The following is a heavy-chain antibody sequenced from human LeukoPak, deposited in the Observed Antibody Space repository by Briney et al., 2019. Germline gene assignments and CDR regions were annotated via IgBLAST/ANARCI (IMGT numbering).Heavy chain of an antibody. V-gene: IGHV3-23*01. CDR1: GFTFSSYA. J-gene: IGHJ6*02. Sequence: GGSLRLSCAASGFTFSSYAMSWVRQAPGKGPEWVSAISGSGGSTYYADSVKGRFTISRDNSKNTLYLQMNSLRAEDTAVYYCAKALTTAYYYYGMDVWGQGTTVTVSS. CDR2: ISGSGGST. CDR3: AKALTTAYYYYGMDV. D-gene: IGHD4-11*01.